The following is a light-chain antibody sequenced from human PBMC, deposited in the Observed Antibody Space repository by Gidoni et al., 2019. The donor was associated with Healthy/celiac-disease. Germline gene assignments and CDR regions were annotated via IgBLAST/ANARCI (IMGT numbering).Light chain of an antibody. J-gene: IGKJ5*01. CDR2: AAS. V-gene: IGKV1-39*01. CDR1: QSISSY. Sequence: DIQMTQAPSSLSASVGDRVTITCRASQSISSYLNWYQQKPGQAPKLLIYAASSWQSGVPSRFSGSGSGTDFTLTISSLQPEDFATYYCLQGYRTPFTFGQGTRLEIK. CDR3: LQGYRTPFT.